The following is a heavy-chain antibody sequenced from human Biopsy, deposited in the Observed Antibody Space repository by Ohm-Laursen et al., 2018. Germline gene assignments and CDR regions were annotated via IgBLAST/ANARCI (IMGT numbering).Heavy chain of an antibody. CDR1: RDSISNYY. J-gene: IGHJ4*02. V-gene: IGHV4-59*01. D-gene: IGHD3-16*01. Sequence: SQTLSLTCTVFRDSISNYYWTWIRQSPGKGLEWIVYIYYTGSTYYNPSVKSRVTISVDTSKNQFSLMMNSVTAADTAVYFCARDSKGGRLNTTLITGKNLDSWGQGILVTVSS. CDR2: IYYTGST. CDR3: ARDSKGGRLNTTLITGKNLDS.